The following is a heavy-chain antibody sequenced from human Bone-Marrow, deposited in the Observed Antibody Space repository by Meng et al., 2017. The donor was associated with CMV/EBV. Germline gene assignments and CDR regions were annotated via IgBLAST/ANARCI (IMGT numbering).Heavy chain of an antibody. V-gene: IGHV3-30*14. D-gene: IGHD2-2*01. CDR1: GFTLSEYA. CDR3: THQGRIVVAPTANYY. J-gene: IGHJ4*02. CDR2: ISYDGTYE. Sequence: GESLKISCAASGFTLSEYAIHWVRQAPGKGLEWVAIISYDGTYEVYVDSVKGRFTLSRDTSKNTLYLQMNSLRADDTAVYYCTHQGRIVVAPTANYYWGQGTLVTASS.